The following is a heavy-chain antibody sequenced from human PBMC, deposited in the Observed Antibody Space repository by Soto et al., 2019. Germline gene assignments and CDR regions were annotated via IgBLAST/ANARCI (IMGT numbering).Heavy chain of an antibody. CDR1: GYTFTSYY. Sequence: ASVKVSFKASGYTFTSYYMHWVRQAPGQGLEWMGIINPSGGSTSYAQKFQGRVTMTRDTSTSTVYMELSSLRSEDTAVYYCARDQDIVVVPAAIQGFDYWGQGTLVTVSS. CDR2: INPSGGST. D-gene: IGHD2-2*02. J-gene: IGHJ4*02. V-gene: IGHV1-46*01. CDR3: ARDQDIVVVPAAIQGFDY.